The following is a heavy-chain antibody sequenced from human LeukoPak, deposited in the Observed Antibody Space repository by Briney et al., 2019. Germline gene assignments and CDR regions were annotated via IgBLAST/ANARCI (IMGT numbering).Heavy chain of an antibody. CDR2: ISYDGSNK. Sequence: GGSLRLSCAASGFTFSSYAMHWVRQAPGKGLEWVAVISYDGSNKYYADSVKGRFTISRDNSKNTLYLQMNSLRAEDTAVYYCARDEYGSGSYYYYYYYGMDVWDQGTTVTVSS. J-gene: IGHJ6*02. D-gene: IGHD3-10*01. CDR1: GFTFSSYA. CDR3: ARDEYGSGSYYYYYYYGMDV. V-gene: IGHV3-30*04.